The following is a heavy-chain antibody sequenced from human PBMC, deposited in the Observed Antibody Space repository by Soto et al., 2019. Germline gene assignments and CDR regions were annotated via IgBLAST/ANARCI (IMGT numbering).Heavy chain of an antibody. Sequence: QVQLVQSGAEVKKPGASVKVSCKASGYTFTSYGISWVRQAPGQGLEWMGWISAYNGNTNYAQKLQGRVTMTTDTSTSTAYMEPRSLRSDDTAVYYCARMGGSYLTFYYYGLDVWGQGTTVTVSS. J-gene: IGHJ6*02. V-gene: IGHV1-18*01. CDR2: ISAYNGNT. CDR1: GYTFTSYG. D-gene: IGHD1-26*01. CDR3: ARMGGSYLTFYYYGLDV.